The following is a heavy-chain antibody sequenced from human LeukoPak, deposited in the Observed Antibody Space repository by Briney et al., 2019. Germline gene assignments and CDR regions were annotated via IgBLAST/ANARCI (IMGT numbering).Heavy chain of an antibody. CDR1: GFTFSSYG. J-gene: IGHJ4*02. Sequence: GRSLRLSCAASGFTFSSYGMHWVRQAPGKGLEWVAVISYDGSNKYYADSVKGRFTISRDNSKNTLYLQMNSLRAEDTAVYYCAKDPRDYYDSSGYYYYFDYWGQGTLVTVSS. CDR3: AKDPRDYYDSSGYYYYFDY. V-gene: IGHV3-30*18. CDR2: ISYDGSNK. D-gene: IGHD3-22*01.